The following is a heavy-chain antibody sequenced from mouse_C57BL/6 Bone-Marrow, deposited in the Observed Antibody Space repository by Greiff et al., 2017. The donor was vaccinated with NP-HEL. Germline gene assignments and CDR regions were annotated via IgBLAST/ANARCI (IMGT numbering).Heavy chain of an antibody. V-gene: IGHV1-20*01. D-gene: IGHD1-1*01. CDR2: INPYNGDT. CDR3: AKRGRKDYYAKDY. J-gene: IGHJ4*01. Sequence: VQLQQSGPELVKPGDSVKISCKASGYSFTGYFMNWVMQSHGKSLEWIGRINPYNGDTFYNQKFKGKATLTVDQSSSTDHMERRSLTYEDSAVYYCAKRGRKDYYAKDYWGQGTSVTVSS. CDR1: GYSFTGYF.